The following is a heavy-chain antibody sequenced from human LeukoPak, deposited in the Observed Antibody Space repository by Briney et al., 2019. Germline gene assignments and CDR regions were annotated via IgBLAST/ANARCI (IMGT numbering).Heavy chain of an antibody. CDR3: ARDPSSGVGLLPARGGWFDP. Sequence: ASVKVSCMASGYTFTSYGISWVRQAPGQGLEWMGWISAYNGNTNYAQKLQGRVTMTTDTSTSTAYMELRSLRSDDTAVYYCARDPSSGVGLLPARGGWFDPWGQGTLVTVSS. V-gene: IGHV1-18*01. CDR2: ISAYNGNT. D-gene: IGHD2-2*01. CDR1: GYTFTSYG. J-gene: IGHJ5*02.